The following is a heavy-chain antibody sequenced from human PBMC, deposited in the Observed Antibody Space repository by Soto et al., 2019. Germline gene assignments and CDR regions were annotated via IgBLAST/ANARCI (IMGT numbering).Heavy chain of an antibody. J-gene: IGHJ4*02. D-gene: IGHD2-21*02. CDR3: AKDLCGGDCYSWGYFDY. V-gene: IGHV3-43*02. CDR2: ISGDGGST. Sequence: GGSLRLSCAASGFTFDDYAMHWVRQAPGKGLEWVSLISGDGGSTYYADSVKGRFTISRDNSKNSLYLQMNSLRTEDTALYYCAKDLCGGDCYSWGYFDYWGQGTLVTVSS. CDR1: GFTFDDYA.